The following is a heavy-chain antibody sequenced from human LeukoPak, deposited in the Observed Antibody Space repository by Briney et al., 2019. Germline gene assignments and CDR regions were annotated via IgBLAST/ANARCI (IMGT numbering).Heavy chain of an antibody. J-gene: IGHJ5*02. CDR2: ISDTGGST. CDR1: GFTFSIYA. D-gene: IGHD6-13*01. CDR3: ANLPFRSSSWYCVDP. V-gene: IGHV3-23*01. Sequence: GGSLRLSCAASGFTFSIYAMSWVRQAPGKGLDWVSGISDTGGSTYYADSVKGRFTISRDNSKNTLYLQMNSLRAEDTAVYYCANLPFRSSSWYCVDPWGQGTLVTVSS.